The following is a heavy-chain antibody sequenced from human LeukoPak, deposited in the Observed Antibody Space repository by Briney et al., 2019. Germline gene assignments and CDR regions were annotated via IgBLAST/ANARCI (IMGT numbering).Heavy chain of an antibody. CDR1: GGSISSYY. Sequence: SETLSLTCTVSGGSISSYYWSWIRQPPGKGLEWIGYIYYSGSTNYNPSLKSRVTISVDTSKNQFSLKLSSVTAVDTAVYYCARGGTIFGVVSHFSYYYYMDVWGKGTTVTVSS. J-gene: IGHJ6*03. CDR3: ARGGTIFGVVSHFSYYYYMDV. D-gene: IGHD3-3*01. CDR2: IYYSGST. V-gene: IGHV4-59*01.